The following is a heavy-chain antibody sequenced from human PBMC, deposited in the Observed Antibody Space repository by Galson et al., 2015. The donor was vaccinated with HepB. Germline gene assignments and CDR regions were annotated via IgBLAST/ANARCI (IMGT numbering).Heavy chain of an antibody. J-gene: IGHJ4*02. Sequence: CAISEDSVSSSSAAWNWIRQSPSRGLGWLGRTYYRSKWNNDYGVSVKSRITINPDTSKNQFSLHLNSVTPEDTAVYYCASGPASFDFWGQGTLVTVSS. CDR3: ASGPASFDF. V-gene: IGHV6-1*01. CDR1: EDSVSSSSAA. CDR2: TYYRSKWNN.